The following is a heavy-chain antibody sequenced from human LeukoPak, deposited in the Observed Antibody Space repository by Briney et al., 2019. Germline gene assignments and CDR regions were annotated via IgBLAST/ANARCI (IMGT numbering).Heavy chain of an antibody. CDR1: GFSLSNARMG. J-gene: IGHJ4*02. Sequence: SGPTLVNPTETLTLTCTVSGFSLSNARMGVSWIRQPPGKALEWLAHIFSNDEKSYSTSLKSRLTISKDTSKSQVVLTMTNMDPVDTATYFCALSTTPSSIVTFDYWGQGTLVTVSS. V-gene: IGHV2-26*01. CDR3: ALSTTPSSIVTFDY. D-gene: IGHD6-6*01. CDR2: IFSNDEK.